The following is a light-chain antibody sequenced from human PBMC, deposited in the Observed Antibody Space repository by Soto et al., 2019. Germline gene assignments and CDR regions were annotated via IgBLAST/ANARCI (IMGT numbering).Light chain of an antibody. Sequence: QSVLTQPASVSGSPGQSIAISCTGTRSDVGAYNYVSWYQQHPGKAPKLMISEVPNRPSGVSDRFSGSKSGNKASLPIAGLQAEDEAAYYCSSLTSRFPVVFGTGTKLTVL. CDR1: RSDVGAYNY. CDR3: SSLTSRFPVV. V-gene: IGLV2-14*01. J-gene: IGLJ1*01. CDR2: EVP.